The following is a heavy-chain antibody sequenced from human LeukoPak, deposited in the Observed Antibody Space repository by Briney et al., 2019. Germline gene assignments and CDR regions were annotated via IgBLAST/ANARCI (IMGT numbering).Heavy chain of an antibody. J-gene: IGHJ3*01. V-gene: IGHV3-53*01. CDR1: GLTVSTNH. Sequence: GGSLRLSCAASGLTVSTNHMGWVRQAPGEGLEWVSVIYSGAGTNYADSVKGRFTISRDNSKNTLYLQMNSLRAEDTAMYYCTKSGPPDPYWGQGTMVTVSS. CDR3: TKSGPPDPY. CDR2: IYSGAGT.